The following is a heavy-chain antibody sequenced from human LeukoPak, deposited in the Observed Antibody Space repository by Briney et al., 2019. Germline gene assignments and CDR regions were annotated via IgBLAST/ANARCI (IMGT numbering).Heavy chain of an antibody. CDR2: IYYSGST. D-gene: IGHD6-13*01. CDR3: ARHLAAAGTGGLDY. CDR1: GGSISSYY. Sequence: SETLSLTCTVSGGSISSYYWSWIRQPPGKGLEWIGYIYYSGSTNYNPSLKSRVTISVDTSKNQFSLKLSSVTAADTAVYYCARHLAAAGTGGLDYWGQGTLVTVSS. V-gene: IGHV4-59*08. J-gene: IGHJ4*02.